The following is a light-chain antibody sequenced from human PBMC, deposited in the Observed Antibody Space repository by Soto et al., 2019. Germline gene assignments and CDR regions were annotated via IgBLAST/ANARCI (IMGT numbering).Light chain of an antibody. CDR3: QQHNNWPTIT. J-gene: IGKJ5*01. CDR1: QSGSSN. CDR2: GAS. Sequence: DIVMTQSPATLSVSPGDRATLSCRASQSGSSNLAWYQQKPCQAPRLIIYGASTRATGIPARFSGSGSGTEFTLTISSLQSQDFAVYYCQQHNNWPTITFGQGT. V-gene: IGKV3-15*01.